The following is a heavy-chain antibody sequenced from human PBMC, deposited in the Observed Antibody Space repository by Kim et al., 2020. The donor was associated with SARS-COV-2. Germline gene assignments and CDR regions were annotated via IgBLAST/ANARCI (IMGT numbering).Heavy chain of an antibody. Sequence: KPKRGNTGYAKKVQGRVTMDRNTSISTGYMELSSLRSEDTAVYYCARSWTWGQGTLVTVSS. CDR3: ARSWT. J-gene: IGHJ4*02. CDR2: KPKRGNT. D-gene: IGHD3-10*01. V-gene: IGHV1-8*01.